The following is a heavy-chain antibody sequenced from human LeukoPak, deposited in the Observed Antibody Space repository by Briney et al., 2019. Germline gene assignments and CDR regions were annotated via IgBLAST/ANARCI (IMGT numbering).Heavy chain of an antibody. CDR2: ISSSGSTI. V-gene: IGHV3-11*04. J-gene: IGHJ5*02. CDR3: ARDLESYNTRRSRPVNWFDP. CDR1: GFTFSDYY. Sequence: KPGGSLRLSCAASGFTFSDYYMSWIRQAPGKGLEWVSYISSSGSTIYYADSVKGRFTISRDNAKNSLYLQMNSLRAEDTAVYYCARDLESYNTRRSRPVNWFDPWGQGTLVTVSS. D-gene: IGHD1-26*01.